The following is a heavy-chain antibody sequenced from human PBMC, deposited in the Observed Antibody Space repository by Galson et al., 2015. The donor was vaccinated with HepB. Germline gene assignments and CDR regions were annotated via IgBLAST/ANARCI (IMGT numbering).Heavy chain of an antibody. CDR1: GFTFSSYS. V-gene: IGHV3-21*01. CDR3: ARGGGYCSSTSCLYYYYGMDV. Sequence: SLRLSCAASGFTFSSYSMNWVRQAPGKGLEWVSSISSSSSYIYYADSVKGRFTIARDNAKNSLYLQMNSLRAEDTAVYYCARGGGYCSSTSCLYYYYGMDVWGQGTTVTVSS. J-gene: IGHJ6*02. CDR2: ISSSSSYI. D-gene: IGHD2-2*01.